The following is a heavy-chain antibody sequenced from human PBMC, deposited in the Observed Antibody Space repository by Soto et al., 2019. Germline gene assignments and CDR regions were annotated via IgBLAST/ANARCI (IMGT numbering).Heavy chain of an antibody. Sequence: LSLTCTVSGGSISSGGYYWSWIRQHPGKGLEWIGYIYYSGSTYYNPSLKSRVTISVDTSKNQFSLKLSSVTAADTAVYYCARDGKRGRKGHYGMDVWGQGTTVTVSS. CDR2: IYYSGST. J-gene: IGHJ6*02. CDR3: ARDGKRGRKGHYGMDV. CDR1: GGSISSGGYY. D-gene: IGHD3-10*01. V-gene: IGHV4-31*03.